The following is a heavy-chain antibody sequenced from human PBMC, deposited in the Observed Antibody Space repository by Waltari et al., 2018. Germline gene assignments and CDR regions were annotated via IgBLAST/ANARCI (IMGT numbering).Heavy chain of an antibody. J-gene: IGHJ6*02. CDR2: ISWNSQSI. D-gene: IGHD1-1*01. Sequence: EAQLVESGVGLIQPGRSLSLSCASPGFTLNNYAMHGVREVPGKGLEWVASISWNSQSIGYADSVKGRFTISRDNAKKSLYLQMNSVRVEDTALYYCTNLDDFLDVWGQGTTVTVSS. V-gene: IGHV3-9*01. CDR3: TNLDDFLDV. CDR1: GFTLNNYA.